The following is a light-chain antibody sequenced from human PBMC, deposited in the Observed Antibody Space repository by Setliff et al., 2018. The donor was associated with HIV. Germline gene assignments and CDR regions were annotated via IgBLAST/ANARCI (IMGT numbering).Light chain of an antibody. CDR3: QQYYSTPFT. CDR2: WAS. V-gene: IGKV4-1*01. J-gene: IGKJ4*01. Sequence: DIVMTQSPDSLAVSLGERATINCKSSQSILYSSNNKNYLAWYQQKPGQPPKLLIHWASTRESGVPDRFIGSGSVTDFTLTISSLQAEDVAVYYCQQYYSTPFTFGGGTKVDIK. CDR1: QSILYSSNNKNY.